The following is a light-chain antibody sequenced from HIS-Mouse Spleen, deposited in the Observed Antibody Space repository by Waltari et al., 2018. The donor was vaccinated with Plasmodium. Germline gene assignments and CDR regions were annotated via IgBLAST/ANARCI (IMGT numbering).Light chain of an antibody. CDR2: DVS. V-gene: IGLV2-11*01. CDR3: CSYAGSYTYV. J-gene: IGLJ1*01. Sequence: QSALTQPRSVSGSPGQSVTISCHGTSSDVGGYNYVPWYQPPPGKAPKLMLYDVSKRPSGVPDRFSGSKSGNTASLTISGLQAEDEADYYCCSYAGSYTYVFGTGTKVTVL. CDR1: SSDVGGYNY.